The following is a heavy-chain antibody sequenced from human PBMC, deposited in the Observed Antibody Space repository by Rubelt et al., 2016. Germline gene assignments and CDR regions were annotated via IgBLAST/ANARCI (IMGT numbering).Heavy chain of an antibody. CDR2: ISSSSSTI. D-gene: IGHD2-15*01. CDR3: AGEVDSALRCFNL. Sequence: EVQLVESGGGLVQPGGSLRLSCAASGFTFSSYSMNWVRQAPGKGLEWVSYISSSSSTIYYADSVKGRFTISRDNAKNSLYMPMISLRAGDAAVYYCAGEVDSALRCFNLWGRGTLGTVSS. CDR1: GFTFSSYS. V-gene: IGHV3-48*01. J-gene: IGHJ2*01.